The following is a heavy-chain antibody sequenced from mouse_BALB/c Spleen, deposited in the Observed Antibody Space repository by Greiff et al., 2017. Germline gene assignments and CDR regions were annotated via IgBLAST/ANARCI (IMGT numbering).Heavy chain of an antibody. J-gene: IGHJ4*01. Sequence: VKLMESGPGLVAPSQSLSITCTVSGFSLTSYDISWIRQPPGKGLEWLGVIWTGGGTNYNSAFMSRLSISKDNSKSQVFLKMNSLQTDDTAIYYCVRDGLVNYAMDYWGQGTSVTVSS. D-gene: IGHD2-10*02. CDR3: VRDGLVNYAMDY. CDR2: IWTGGGT. V-gene: IGHV2-9-2*01. CDR1: GFSLTSYD.